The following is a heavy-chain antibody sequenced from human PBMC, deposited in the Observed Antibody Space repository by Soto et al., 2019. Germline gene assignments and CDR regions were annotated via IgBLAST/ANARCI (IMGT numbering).Heavy chain of an antibody. CDR1: GGSISSAGYY. J-gene: IGHJ3*02. V-gene: IGHV4-31*03. CDR2: IYYSGST. CDR3: ARVSDSSSWTGAFDI. Sequence: SETLSLTCTVSGGSISSAGYYWIWIRQRPGKGLEWIGYIYYSGSTYYNPSLKSRVIISVDTSKNQFSLKLSSVTAADTAVYYCARVSDSSSWTGAFDIWGQGTMVTVSS. D-gene: IGHD6-13*01.